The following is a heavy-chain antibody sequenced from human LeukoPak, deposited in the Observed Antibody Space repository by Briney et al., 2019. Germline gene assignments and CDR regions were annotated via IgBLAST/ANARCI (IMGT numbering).Heavy chain of an antibody. V-gene: IGHV1-18*01. D-gene: IGHD3-3*01. Sequence: ASVKVSCKASGYTFTSYGISWVRQAPGQGLEWMGWISAYNGNTNYAQKFQGRVTITRNTSISTAYMELSSLRSEDTAVYYCARGHRMTYYDFWSGSNWFDPWGQGTLVTVSS. CDR2: ISAYNGNT. J-gene: IGHJ5*02. CDR1: GYTFTSYG. CDR3: ARGHRMTYYDFWSGSNWFDP.